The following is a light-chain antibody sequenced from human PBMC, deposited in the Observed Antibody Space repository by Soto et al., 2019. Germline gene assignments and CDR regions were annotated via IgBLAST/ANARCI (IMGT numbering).Light chain of an antibody. CDR3: GTWDSSLSRIV. CDR2: END. Sequence: QSVLVQPPSASAVPGEMVTMSCSGGSSQIGNYYVSWHQQLPGTAPKLLIYENDKRPSGIPDRFSGSKSGTSATLGITGLQSGDEADKYCGTWDSSLSRIVFGTETNVTVL. CDR1: SSQIGNYY. V-gene: IGLV1-51*02. J-gene: IGLJ1*01.